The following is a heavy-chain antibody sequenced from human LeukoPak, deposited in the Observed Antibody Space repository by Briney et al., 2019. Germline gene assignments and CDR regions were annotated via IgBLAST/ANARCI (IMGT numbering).Heavy chain of an antibody. Sequence: GGSLRLSCAASGFTFEEYAIHWVREAPGKGLEWVSGISWNSGSIGYADYAKGRFTIPRDNAKNSLYLQMNSLRAEDTAVYYCARVDYGDYFGYWGQGTLVTVSS. CDR1: GFTFEEYA. D-gene: IGHD4-17*01. CDR3: ARVDYGDYFGY. CDR2: ISWNSGSI. J-gene: IGHJ4*02. V-gene: IGHV3-9*01.